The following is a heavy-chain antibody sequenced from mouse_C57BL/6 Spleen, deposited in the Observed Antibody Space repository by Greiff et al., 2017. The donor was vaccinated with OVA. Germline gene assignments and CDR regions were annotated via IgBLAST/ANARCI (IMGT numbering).Heavy chain of an antibody. CDR3: ARGGGYYGSSYDFDY. J-gene: IGHJ2*01. D-gene: IGHD1-1*01. V-gene: IGHV1-82*01. CDR2: IYPGDGDT. CDR1: GYAFSSSW. Sequence: QVQLQQSGPELVKPGASVKISCKASGYAFSSSWMNWVKQRPGKGLEWIGRIYPGDGDTNYNGKFKGKATLTANKSSSTAYMQLSSLTSEDSAVYFCARGGGYYGSSYDFDYWGQGTTLTVSS.